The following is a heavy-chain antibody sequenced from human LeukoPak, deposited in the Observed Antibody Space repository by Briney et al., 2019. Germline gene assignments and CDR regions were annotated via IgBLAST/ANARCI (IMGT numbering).Heavy chain of an antibody. Sequence: PGRSLRLSCAASGFTFSSYGMHWVRQAPGKGLEWVAVISYDGSNKYYADSVKGRFTISRDNSKNTLYLQMNSLRAEDTALYYCAKDIRRDGYNPTFDYWGQGTLVTVSS. CDR2: ISYDGSNK. V-gene: IGHV3-30*18. CDR1: GFTFSSYG. D-gene: IGHD5-24*01. J-gene: IGHJ4*02. CDR3: AKDIRRDGYNPTFDY.